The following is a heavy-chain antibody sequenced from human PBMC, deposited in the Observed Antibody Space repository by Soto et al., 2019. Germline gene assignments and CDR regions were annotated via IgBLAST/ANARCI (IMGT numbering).Heavy chain of an antibody. J-gene: IGHJ4*02. CDR3: IFLGYGDYLYYFDY. CDR2: IKSKTDGGTT. CDR1: GFTFSNAW. Sequence: PGGSLRLSCAASGFTFSNAWMSWVRQAPGKGLEWVGRIKSKTDGGTTDYAAPVKGRFTISRDDSKNTLYLQMNSLKTEDTAVYYCIFLGYGDYLYYFDYWGQGTLLTVSS. D-gene: IGHD4-17*01. V-gene: IGHV3-15*01.